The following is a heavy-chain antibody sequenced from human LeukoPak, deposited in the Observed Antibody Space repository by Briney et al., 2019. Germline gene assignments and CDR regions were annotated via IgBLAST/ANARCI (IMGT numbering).Heavy chain of an antibody. CDR2: MYTSGSA. CDR1: GASIGSYY. J-gene: IGHJ5*02. Sequence: PSETLSLTCTVSGASIGSYYWSWIRQSAGKGLEWIGRMYTSGSANYNPSLKSRVTMSVDTSKNQFSLKLSSVTAADTAVYYCARHRVGGLLYAGRYNWFDPWGQGTLVTVSS. D-gene: IGHD3-3*01. CDR3: ARHRVGGLLYAGRYNWFDP. V-gene: IGHV4-4*07.